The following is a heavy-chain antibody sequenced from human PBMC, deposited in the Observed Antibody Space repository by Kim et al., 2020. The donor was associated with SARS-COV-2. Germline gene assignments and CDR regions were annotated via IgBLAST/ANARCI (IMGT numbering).Heavy chain of an antibody. D-gene: IGHD3-16*01. CDR3: ARDLAY. J-gene: IGHJ4*02. CDR2: YSGGST. V-gene: IGHV3-53*01. Sequence: YSGGSTYYADSVKGRFTISRDNSKNTLYLQMNSLRAEDTAVYYCARDLAYWGQGTLVTVSS.